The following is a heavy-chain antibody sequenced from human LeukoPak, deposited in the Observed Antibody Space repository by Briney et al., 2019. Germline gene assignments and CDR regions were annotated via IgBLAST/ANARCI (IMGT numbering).Heavy chain of an antibody. Sequence: PSETLSLTCTVSGGSISSYYWSWIRQPPGKGLEWIGYIYYSGSTNYNPSLKSRVTISVDTSKNQFSLKLSSVTAADTAVYYCARESGSYGDYAFDIWGQGTMVTVSS. D-gene: IGHD1-26*01. J-gene: IGHJ3*02. CDR2: IYYSGST. CDR1: GGSISSYY. V-gene: IGHV4-59*01. CDR3: ARESGSYGDYAFDI.